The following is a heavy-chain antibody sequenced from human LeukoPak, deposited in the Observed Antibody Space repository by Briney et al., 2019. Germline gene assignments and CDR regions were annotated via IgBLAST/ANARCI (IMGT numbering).Heavy chain of an antibody. Sequence: GGSLRLSCAASGFTFSSYAMHWVRQAPGKGLEWVAVISYDGSNKYYADSVKGRFTISRDNSKNTLYLQMNSLRAEDTAVYYCARERRSQWGYWGQGTLVTVSS. CDR2: ISYDGSNK. CDR3: ARERRSQWGY. D-gene: IGHD1-26*01. V-gene: IGHV3-30-3*01. CDR1: GFTFSSYA. J-gene: IGHJ4*02.